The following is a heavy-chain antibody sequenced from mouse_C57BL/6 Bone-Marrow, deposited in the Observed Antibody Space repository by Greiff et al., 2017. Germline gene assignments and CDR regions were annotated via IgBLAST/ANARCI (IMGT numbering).Heavy chain of an antibody. Sequence: EVQLQQSGPELVKPGASVKMSCKASGYTFTDYNLHWVKQSHGKSLEWIGYINPNNGGTSYNQKFKGKATLTVNKSSSAAYMELRRLTSEGSAVYYCASGSSYVPHYYAMDYWGQGTSVTVSS. CDR3: ASGSSYVPHYYAMDY. J-gene: IGHJ4*01. D-gene: IGHD1-1*01. CDR2: INPNNGGT. V-gene: IGHV1-22*01. CDR1: GYTFTDYN.